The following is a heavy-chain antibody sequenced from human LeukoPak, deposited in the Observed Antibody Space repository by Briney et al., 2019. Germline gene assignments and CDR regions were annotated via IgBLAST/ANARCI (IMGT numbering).Heavy chain of an antibody. D-gene: IGHD2-15*01. J-gene: IGHJ5*01. CDR3: IKEAGYCSGGGCYGWFDS. V-gene: IGHV3-48*01. Sequence: GGSLRLSCGASGFTFRSYSMSWVRQAPGKGLEWISYISTGGSTMYYADSVKGRFTIARDDAQNSLSLQMNSLRADDTAVYYCIKEAGYCSGGGCYGWFDSWGQGTLVTVSS. CDR2: ISTGGSTM. CDR1: GFTFRSYS.